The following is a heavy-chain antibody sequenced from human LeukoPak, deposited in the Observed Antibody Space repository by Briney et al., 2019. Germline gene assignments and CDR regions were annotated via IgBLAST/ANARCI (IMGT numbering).Heavy chain of an antibody. Sequence: SETLSLTCTVSGDSISSYYWSWIRQPPGKGLEWIGYIYYSGSTNYNPSLKSRVTISVDTSKNQFSLKLSSVTAAATAVYYCARDGSRDSSGSIIGFDYWGQGTLVTVSS. J-gene: IGHJ4*02. V-gene: IGHV4-59*01. CDR2: IYYSGST. CDR3: ARDGSRDSSGSIIGFDY. CDR1: GDSISSYY. D-gene: IGHD3-22*01.